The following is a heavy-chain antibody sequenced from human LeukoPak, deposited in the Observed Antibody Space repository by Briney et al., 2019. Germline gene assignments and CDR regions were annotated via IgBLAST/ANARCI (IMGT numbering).Heavy chain of an antibody. D-gene: IGHD4-17*01. Sequence: GGSLRVSCAASGCTFSTYAMSWVRQAPGKGLKWVSSFSGSGGSTYYADSVKGRFTISRDNSKNTLYLQMNSLRVEDTAVYYCARDGDGDYVFSYYFDYWGQGTLVTVSS. CDR2: FSGSGGST. CDR3: ARDGDGDYVFSYYFDY. J-gene: IGHJ4*02. CDR1: GCTFSTYA. V-gene: IGHV3-23*01.